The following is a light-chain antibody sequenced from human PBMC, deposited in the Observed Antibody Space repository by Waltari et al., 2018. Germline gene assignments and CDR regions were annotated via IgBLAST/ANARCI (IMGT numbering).Light chain of an antibody. CDR1: ALAKKY. J-gene: IGLJ3*02. Sequence: SYELTQPPSVSVSPGQTASITCSGDALAKKYGRWFQQKPGQAPVLVIYKDNERPSGIPERFSGSSSGSTVTLTISGAQVEDEADYYCYSAADNNQWVFGGGTKLTVL. CDR3: YSAADNNQWV. V-gene: IGLV3-27*01. CDR2: KDN.